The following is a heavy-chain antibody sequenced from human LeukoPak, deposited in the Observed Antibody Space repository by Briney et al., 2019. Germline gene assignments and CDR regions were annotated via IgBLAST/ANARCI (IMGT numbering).Heavy chain of an antibody. CDR1: GFTFSSYW. Sequence: GGSLRLSCAASGFTFSSYWMNWVRQAPGKGLEWVANIKQDGSEKYYVDSVKGRFTISRDNAKNSLYLQMNSLRAEDTAVYYCASPLITIFGVVTDYWGQGTLVTVSS. CDR3: ASPLITIFGVVTDY. CDR2: IKQDGSEK. D-gene: IGHD3-3*01. V-gene: IGHV3-7*01. J-gene: IGHJ4*02.